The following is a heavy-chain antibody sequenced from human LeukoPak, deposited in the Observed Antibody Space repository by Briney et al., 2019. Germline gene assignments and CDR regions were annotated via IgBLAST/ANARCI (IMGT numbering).Heavy chain of an antibody. D-gene: IGHD5-18*01. V-gene: IGHV1-2*02. CDR2: INPNSGDT. J-gene: IGHJ5*02. Sequence: ASVKVSCKTSGSTFSDYYIHSIRQAPGHGLEWVGWINPNSGDTDYAQKFQGRVTVTRDTSISTAYMELGRLRSDDTAVYYCARVRGYSYGWFDPWGQGTLVTVSS. CDR1: GSTFSDYY. CDR3: ARVRGYSYGWFDP.